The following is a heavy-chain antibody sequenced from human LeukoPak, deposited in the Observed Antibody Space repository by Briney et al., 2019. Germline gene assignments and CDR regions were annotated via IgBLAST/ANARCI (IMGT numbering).Heavy chain of an antibody. CDR1: GFTFSSYG. CDR2: IIGSGSST. CDR3: ARWYYYETSGLYYGSFDN. V-gene: IGHV3-23*01. J-gene: IGHJ5*02. D-gene: IGHD3-22*01. Sequence: GGSLRLFCAASGFTFSSYGMSWVRQAPGKGLQWVSVIIGSGSSTYYADSVRGRFTISRDNARYTLYLQMNSLRAEDTAVYYCARWYYYETSGLYYGSFDNWGQGTLVTVSS.